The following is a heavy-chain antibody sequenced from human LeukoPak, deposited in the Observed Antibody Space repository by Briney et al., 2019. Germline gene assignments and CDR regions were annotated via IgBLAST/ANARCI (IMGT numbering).Heavy chain of an antibody. CDR3: ARHDRDDYVGPSNWFDP. D-gene: IGHD4-23*01. J-gene: IGHJ5*02. CDR2: IYYSGGT. CDR1: GGSISSSSYY. V-gene: IGHV4-39*01. Sequence: SSETLSLTCTVSGGSISSSSYYWGWIRQPPGKGLEWIGSIYYSGGTYYNPSLKSRVTISVDTSKNQFSLKLSSVTAADTAVYYCARHDRDDYVGPSNWFDPWGQGTLVTVSS.